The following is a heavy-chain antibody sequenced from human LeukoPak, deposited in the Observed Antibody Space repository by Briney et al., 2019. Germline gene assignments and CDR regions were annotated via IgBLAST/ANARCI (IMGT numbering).Heavy chain of an antibody. J-gene: IGHJ6*03. Sequence: SETLSLTCTVSGGSISSSSYYWGWIRQPPGKGVEWIGSIYYSGSTYYNPSLKSRVTISVDTSKNQFSLKLSSVTAADTAVYYCARHSSGYYYYYYMDVWGKGTTVTVSS. CDR3: ARHSSGYYYYYYMDV. CDR2: IYYSGST. V-gene: IGHV4-39*01. CDR1: GGSISSSSYY. D-gene: IGHD6-19*01.